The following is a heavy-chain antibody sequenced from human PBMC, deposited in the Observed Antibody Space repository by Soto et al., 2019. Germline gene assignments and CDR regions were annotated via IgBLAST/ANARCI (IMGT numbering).Heavy chain of an antibody. J-gene: IGHJ4*02. D-gene: IGHD6-6*01. V-gene: IGHV3-11*06. Sequence: QVQLVESGGGLVKPGGSLRLSCAASGFTFSDYSMSWIRQAPGKGLEWVSYISSSNTYTNYADFVKGRFTVSRDNAKNALYMQMNILRDEDTAVYYCASSVHERPVDSWGQGTLVTVSS. CDR3: ASSVHERPVDS. CDR2: ISSSNTYT. CDR1: GFTFSDYS.